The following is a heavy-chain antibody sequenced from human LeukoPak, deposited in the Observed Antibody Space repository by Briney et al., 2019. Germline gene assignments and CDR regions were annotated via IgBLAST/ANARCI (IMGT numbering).Heavy chain of an antibody. Sequence: PSETLSLTCTVSGGSISSYYWSWIRQPPGKGLEWIGYICYSGSTNYNPSLKSRVTISVDTSKNQFSLKLSSVTAADTAVYYCARVPGVAATSYYFDYWGQGTLVTVSS. CDR3: ARVPGVAATSYYFDY. D-gene: IGHD2-15*01. J-gene: IGHJ4*02. V-gene: IGHV4-59*01. CDR1: GGSISSYY. CDR2: ICYSGST.